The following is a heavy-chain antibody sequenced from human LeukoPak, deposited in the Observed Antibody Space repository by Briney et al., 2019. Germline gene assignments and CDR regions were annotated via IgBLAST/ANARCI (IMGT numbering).Heavy chain of an antibody. CDR1: GFTFSSHG. Sequence: GRSLRLSCAASGFTFSSHGMHWVRQAPGKGLEWVAVIWYDGSDKYYADSVKGRFTISRDNSKNTLYLQMTSLRADDTAVYYRARDRVLHYFDYWGQGALVTVSS. D-gene: IGHD3-16*01. J-gene: IGHJ4*02. CDR2: IWYDGSDK. V-gene: IGHV3-33*01. CDR3: ARDRVLHYFDY.